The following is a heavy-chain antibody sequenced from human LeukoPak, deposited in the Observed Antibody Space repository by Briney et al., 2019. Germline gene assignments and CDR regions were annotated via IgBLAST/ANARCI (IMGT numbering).Heavy chain of an antibody. CDR2: IYYSGTT. Sequence: SETLSLTCTVSGGSISSSRYHWGWIRQPPGKGLEWIGSIYYSGTTFYNPTLKSRVTISVDTSRNQFSLKVSSVTAADTAVYYCATTYSYTSGGYDYWGQGTLVTVSS. CDR3: ATTYSYTSGGYDY. V-gene: IGHV4-39*01. D-gene: IGHD5-18*01. J-gene: IGHJ4*02. CDR1: GGSISSSRYH.